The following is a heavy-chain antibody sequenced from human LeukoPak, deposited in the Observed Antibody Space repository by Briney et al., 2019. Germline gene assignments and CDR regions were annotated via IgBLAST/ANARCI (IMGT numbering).Heavy chain of an antibody. CDR3: ARDGSGDYEPLDY. D-gene: IGHD4-17*01. J-gene: IGHJ4*02. V-gene: IGHV3-30-3*01. CDR2: ISYDGSNK. Sequence: PGRSLRLSCAASGFTFSSYAMHWVRQAPGKGLEWVAVISYDGSNKYYADSVKGRFTISRDNSKNTLYLQMNSLRAEDTAVYSCARDGSGDYEPLDYWGQGTLVTVSS. CDR1: GFTFSSYA.